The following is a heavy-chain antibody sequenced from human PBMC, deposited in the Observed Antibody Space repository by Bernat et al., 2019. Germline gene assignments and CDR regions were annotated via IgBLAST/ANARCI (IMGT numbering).Heavy chain of an antibody. CDR2: ISFHGTNK. Sequence: QVQLVESGGSVVQPGGSLRLSCPASGFTFSDYGMHWVRQAPGLALEWVAFISFHGTNKYHEDVVKGRLPISRGNPKNALYLQMDSLRAEDPTDYYCEKDLFVSYYCDGMDVWGRGTTVTNSS. CDR1: GFTFSDYG. V-gene: IGHV3-30*02. J-gene: IGHJ6*02. D-gene: IGHD5/OR15-5a*01. CDR3: EKDLFVSYYCDGMDV.